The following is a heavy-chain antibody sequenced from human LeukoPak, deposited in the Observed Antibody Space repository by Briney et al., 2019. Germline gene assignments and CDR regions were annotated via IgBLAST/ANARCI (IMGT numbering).Heavy chain of an antibody. V-gene: IGHV4-34*01. CDR1: GGSFSGYY. CDR3: ARGPGMYNWNDGSY. J-gene: IGHJ4*02. CDR2: INHSGST. D-gene: IGHD1-1*01. Sequence: SETLSLTCAVYGGSFSGYYWSWLRQPPGKGLEWIGEINHSGSTNYNPSLKSRVTISVDTSKNQFSLKLSSVTAADTAVYYCARGPGMYNWNDGSYWGQGTLVTVSS.